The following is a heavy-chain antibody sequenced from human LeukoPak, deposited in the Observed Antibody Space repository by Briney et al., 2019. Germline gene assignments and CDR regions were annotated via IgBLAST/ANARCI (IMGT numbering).Heavy chain of an antibody. D-gene: IGHD6-13*01. CDR1: GYTFTGYY. CDR2: INPNSGGT. J-gene: IGHJ6*03. V-gene: IGHV1-2*02. CDR3: ARDCLCGYSSSPTNYYMDV. Sequence: ASVEVSCKASGYTFTGYYMHWVRQAPGQGLEWMGWINPNSGGTNYAQKFQGRVTMTRDTSISTAYMELSRLRSDDTAVYYCARDCLCGYSSSPTNYYMDVWGKGTTVTVSS.